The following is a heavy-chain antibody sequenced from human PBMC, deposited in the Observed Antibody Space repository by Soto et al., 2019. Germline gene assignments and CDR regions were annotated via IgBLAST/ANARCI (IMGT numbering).Heavy chain of an antibody. J-gene: IGHJ5*02. Sequence: SVKVSCKVSGYTLTELSMHWVRQAPGKGLEWMGGFDPEDGETIYAQKFQGRVTMTEDTSTDTAYMELSSLRSEDTAVYYCAGSARDFWSGYYSSVWFDPWGQGTLVTSPQ. CDR3: AGSARDFWSGYYSSVWFDP. CDR1: GYTLTELS. D-gene: IGHD3-3*01. V-gene: IGHV1-24*01. CDR2: FDPEDGET.